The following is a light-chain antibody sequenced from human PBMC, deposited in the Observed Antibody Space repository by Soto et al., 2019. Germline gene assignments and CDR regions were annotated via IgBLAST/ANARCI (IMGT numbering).Light chain of an antibody. CDR2: DAS. CDR3: QQRSNWPVT. Sequence: EIVLTQSPATLSLSPGERATLSCRASQSVSSYLAWYQQKPGQAPRLLIYDASNMATGIPARFSGSGSETDFTLTISSLEPEDFAVYYCQQRSNWPVTFGQGTKLEIK. V-gene: IGKV3-11*01. CDR1: QSVSSY. J-gene: IGKJ2*01.